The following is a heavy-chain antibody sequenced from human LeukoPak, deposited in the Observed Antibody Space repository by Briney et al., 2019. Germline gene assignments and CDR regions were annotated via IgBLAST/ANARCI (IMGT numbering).Heavy chain of an antibody. CDR3: ARDAQRRPYSGLPIDF. V-gene: IGHV3-7*01. CDR1: GFTFRRYR. J-gene: IGHJ4*02. D-gene: IGHD6-13*01. CDR2: IKQEGSEK. Sequence: GGSLRLSRAASGFTFRRYRMSWVRQAPGKGREGVANIKQEGSEKYYVDSVTGRFTISRDNAKNSLYLQMNGLRAEDPAVYYCARDAQRRPYSGLPIDFGAEGTLVTVSS.